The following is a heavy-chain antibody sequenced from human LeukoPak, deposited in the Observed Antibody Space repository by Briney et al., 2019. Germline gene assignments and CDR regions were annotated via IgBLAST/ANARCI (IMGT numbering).Heavy chain of an antibody. V-gene: IGHV3-30*18. Sequence: GSLRLSCAASGFTFSDYGVHWVRQAPGKGLEWVAVISYDGNNKYYADSVKGRFTISRDNSKNTLYLQMSSLSAEDTAVYYCAKDLAARPNYYYYMDVWGKGTTVTVSS. CDR2: ISYDGNNK. J-gene: IGHJ6*03. CDR3: AKDLAARPNYYYYMDV. D-gene: IGHD6-6*01. CDR1: GFTFSDYG.